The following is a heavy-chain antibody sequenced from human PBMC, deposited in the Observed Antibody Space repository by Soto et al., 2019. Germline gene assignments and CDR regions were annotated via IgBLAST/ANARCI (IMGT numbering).Heavy chain of an antibody. V-gene: IGHV3-9*01. CDR2: IIANHGGT. CDR3: VRKYYNTLGDC. CDR1: DHYA. J-gene: IGHJ4*02. Sequence: DHYATHWVRQPPGKGLEWFSCIIANHGGTAYGDSVRGRFTASRENGNNSLYLHMNSRSSQDTALDSGVRKYYNTLGDCWGKRTRVTVAS. D-gene: IGHD3-9*01.